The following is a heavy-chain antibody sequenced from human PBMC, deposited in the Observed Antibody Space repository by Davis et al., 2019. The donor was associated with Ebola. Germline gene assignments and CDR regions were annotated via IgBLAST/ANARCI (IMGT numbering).Heavy chain of an antibody. CDR1: GGTFSSYA. J-gene: IGHJ6*02. V-gene: IGHV1-69*04. D-gene: IGHD4-11*01. Sequence: AASVKVSCKASGGTFSSYAISWARQAPGQGLEWMGRIIPILGIANYAQKFQGRVTITADKSTSTAYMGLSSLRSEDTAVYYCATLQATVTTNYYYGMDVWGQGTTVTVSS. CDR2: IIPILGIA. CDR3: ATLQATVTTNYYYGMDV.